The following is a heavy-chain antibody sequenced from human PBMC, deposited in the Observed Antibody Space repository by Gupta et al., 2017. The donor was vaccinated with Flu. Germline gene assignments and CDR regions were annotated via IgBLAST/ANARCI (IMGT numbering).Heavy chain of an antibody. V-gene: IGHV1-46*01. CDR2: TNPSTTYT. D-gene: IGHD3-10*01. CDR3: ARDPLVRGIRYFDY. J-gene: IGHJ4*02. Sequence: IHRVRQAPVQGLEWMGITNPSTTYTDYAQKFQGRVTMTIDTSTSTVYMELSSLRSDDTAVYYFARDPLVRGIRYFDYCGQGTLVTVSS.